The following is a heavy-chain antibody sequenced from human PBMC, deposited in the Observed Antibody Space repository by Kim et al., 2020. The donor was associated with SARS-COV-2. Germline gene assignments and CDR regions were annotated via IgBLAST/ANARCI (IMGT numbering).Heavy chain of an antibody. D-gene: IGHD6-19*01. V-gene: IGHV4-34*01. J-gene: IGHJ4*02. CDR1: GGSFSGYY. CDR2: INHSGST. Sequence: SETLSLTCAVYGGSFSGYYWSWIRQPPGKGLEWIGEINHSGSTNYNPSLKSRVTISVDTSKNQFSLKLSSVTAADTAVYYCARGPQLELGWYGVQDLGFDYWGQGTLVTVSS. CDR3: ARGPQLELGWYGVQDLGFDY.